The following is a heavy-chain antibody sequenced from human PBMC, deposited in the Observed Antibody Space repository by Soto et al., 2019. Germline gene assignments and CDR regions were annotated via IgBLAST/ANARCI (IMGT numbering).Heavy chain of an antibody. CDR3: SAAGALSDYDASGGPDYHDHSDI. J-gene: IGHJ3*02. Sequence: QVQLVQSGAEVKKPGSSVKVSCKASGGTFSSYAISWVRQAPGQGLEWMGGIIPILGTANYAQKFQGRVSATGAVTTGNAYLPLGILGRGAGAEYYSSAAGALSDYDASGGPDYHDHSDIWGQG. CDR2: IIPILGTA. CDR1: GGTFSSYA. D-gene: IGHD3-22*01. V-gene: IGHV1-69*12.